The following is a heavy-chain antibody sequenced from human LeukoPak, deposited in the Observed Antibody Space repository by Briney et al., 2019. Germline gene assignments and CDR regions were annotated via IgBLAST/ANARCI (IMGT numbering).Heavy chain of an antibody. CDR2: IYHSGST. Sequence: PSETLSLTCSVSVYSISSGYYWGWIRQPPGKGLEWIGSIYHSGSTYYNPSLKSRVTISVDTSKNQFSLKLSSVTAADTAVYYCAARPYGSWYYYMDVWGKGTTVTVSS. CDR3: AARPYGSWYYYMDV. V-gene: IGHV4-38-2*01. D-gene: IGHD3-10*01. CDR1: VYSISSGYY. J-gene: IGHJ6*03.